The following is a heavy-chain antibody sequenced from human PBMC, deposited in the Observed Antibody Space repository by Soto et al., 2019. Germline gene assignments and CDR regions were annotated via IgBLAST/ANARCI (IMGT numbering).Heavy chain of an antibody. Sequence: SETLSLTCTVSGGSIRSAYYWSLIRQSPGKGLEWIGHIHSSGRTDYSPSLKSRVSISADTSKRQFSLKLSSVTAADTAVYYCTVGSGYIIDYWGQGSLVIVSS. CDR2: IHSSGRT. D-gene: IGHD3-3*01. J-gene: IGHJ4*02. CDR3: TVGSGYIIDY. CDR1: GGSIRSAYY. V-gene: IGHV4-30-4*01.